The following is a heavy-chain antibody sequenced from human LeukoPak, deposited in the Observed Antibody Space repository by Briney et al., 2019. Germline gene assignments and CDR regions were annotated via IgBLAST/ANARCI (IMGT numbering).Heavy chain of an antibody. CDR2: ISSSGGST. J-gene: IGHJ4*02. D-gene: IGHD3/OR15-3a*01. CDR3: AKVRTGHYFDY. V-gene: IGHV3-23*01. Sequence: GGPLRLSCAASGFTFSNYAMSWVRQAPGKGLEWVSSISSSGGSTYYADSVKGQFTISRDSFKNTLYLQMNSLRAEDTAVYYCAKVRTGHYFDYWGQGTLVTVSS. CDR1: GFTFSNYA.